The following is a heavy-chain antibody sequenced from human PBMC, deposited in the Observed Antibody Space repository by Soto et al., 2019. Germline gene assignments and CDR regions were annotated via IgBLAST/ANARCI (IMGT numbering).Heavy chain of an antibody. J-gene: IGHJ4*02. Sequence: QITLKESGPTLVKPTQTLTLTCTFSGFSLTETGMGVGWIRQPPGKALEWLALIYWDDDKRYSPSLKRRLTSSKDNSKNQVLLTKTNVDAVDTATYYCAHRRSGYFDSWGQGTLVTVSS. CDR3: AHRRSGYFDS. CDR2: IYWDDDK. V-gene: IGHV2-5*02. CDR1: GFSLTETGMG.